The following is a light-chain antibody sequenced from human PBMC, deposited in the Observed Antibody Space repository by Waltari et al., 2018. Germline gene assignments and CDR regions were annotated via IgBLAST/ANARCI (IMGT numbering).Light chain of an antibody. Sequence: EIVLTQPPGTLSLSPGERATLSCRASQSVSRSLAWYQQKPGQAPRLLIYDASNRATGIPDRFSGGGSGTDFSLTISRLEPEDFAVYYCQKYVSLPATFGQGTKVEIK. J-gene: IGKJ1*01. CDR3: QKYVSLPAT. CDR2: DAS. CDR1: QSVSRS. V-gene: IGKV3-20*01.